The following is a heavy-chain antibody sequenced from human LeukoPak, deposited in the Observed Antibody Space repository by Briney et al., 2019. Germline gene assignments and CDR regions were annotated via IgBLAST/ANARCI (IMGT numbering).Heavy chain of an antibody. J-gene: IGHJ4*02. CDR3: AKWKYSNSGIDDY. D-gene: IGHD6-6*01. CDR2: ISGSGDNT. CDR1: GFTFSSYA. Sequence: GGSLRLSCAASGFTFSSYAMSWVRQVPGKGLQWVSVISGSGDNTYYADSVKGRFTISRDNSKDMLYLQMNSLRAEDTAVYYCAKWKYSNSGIDDYWGQGTLVTVSS. V-gene: IGHV3-23*01.